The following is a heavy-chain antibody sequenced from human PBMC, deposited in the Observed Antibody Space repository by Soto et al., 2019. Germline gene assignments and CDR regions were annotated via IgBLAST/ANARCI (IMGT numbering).Heavy chain of an antibody. J-gene: IGHJ4*02. D-gene: IGHD6-13*01. CDR3: AISYFHAGVWYPYYFGY. CDR2: ISGSGGST. CDR1: GFTFSSYA. Sequence: EVQLLESGGGLVQPGGSLRLSCAASGFTFSSYALSWVRQAPGKGLDWVSTISGSGGSTYYADSVKGRFTISRDNSKHTLDLPMSSPGAEDAAVYYRAISYFHAGVWYPYYFGYCARGTLDTVSS. V-gene: IGHV3-23*01.